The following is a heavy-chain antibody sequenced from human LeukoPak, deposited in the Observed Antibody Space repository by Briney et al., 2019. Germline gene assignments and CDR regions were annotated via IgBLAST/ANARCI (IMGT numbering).Heavy chain of an antibody. CDR3: AGDKGRVVPAANGRDGGFDY. D-gene: IGHD2-2*01. CDR2: INSDGSST. J-gene: IGHJ4*02. CDR1: GFSFSSYW. V-gene: IGHV3-74*01. Sequence: GGSLRLSCAASGFSFSSYWMHWVRQAPGKGLVWVSRINSDGSSTRYADSVKGRFTISRDNAKNTLYLQMNSLRVEDTAVYYCAGDKGRVVPAANGRDGGFDYWGQGTLVTVSS.